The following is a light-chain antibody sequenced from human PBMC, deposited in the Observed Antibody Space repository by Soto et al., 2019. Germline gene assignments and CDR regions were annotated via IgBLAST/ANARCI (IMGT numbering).Light chain of an antibody. CDR3: QHYGSSRNT. V-gene: IGKV3-20*01. CDR1: ESVTSSH. CDR2: GAS. Sequence: EIVVTQSPDTLSLSPGERATLACRASESVTSSHLAWYQQKPGQAPRLLIYGASSRATGIPDRFSGSGSGTDFTLTISRLEPEDYAVYYCQHYGSSRNTFGQGTRLEIK. J-gene: IGKJ5*01.